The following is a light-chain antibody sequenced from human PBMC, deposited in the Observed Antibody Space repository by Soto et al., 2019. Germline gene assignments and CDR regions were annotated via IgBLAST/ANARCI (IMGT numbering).Light chain of an antibody. J-gene: IGKJ2*01. CDR2: GAS. Sequence: EIVLTQSPGTLSLSPGERATLSCRASQSVSSSSLAWYQQKPGQPPRLLIYGASSRATGIPDRFSGSGSGTDFSLTISRLEPEDVAVYYCQQYGSSPRTFGQGTKLEIK. CDR3: QQYGSSPRT. CDR1: QSVSSSS. V-gene: IGKV3-20*01.